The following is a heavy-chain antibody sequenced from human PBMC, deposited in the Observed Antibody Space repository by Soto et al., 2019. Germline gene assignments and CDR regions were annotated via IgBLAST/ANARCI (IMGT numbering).Heavy chain of an antibody. V-gene: IGHV3-30-3*01. CDR2: ISYDGSNK. CDR3: ARLSNYYDSSGYYDPPGHFDY. CDR1: GFTFSSYA. J-gene: IGHJ4*02. D-gene: IGHD3-22*01. Sequence: ESGGGVVQPGRSLRLSCAASGFTFSSYAMHWVRQAPGKGLEWVAVISYDGSNKYYADSVKGRFTISRDNSKNTLYLQMNSLRAEDTAVYYCARLSNYYDSSGYYDPPGHFDYWGQGTLVTVSS.